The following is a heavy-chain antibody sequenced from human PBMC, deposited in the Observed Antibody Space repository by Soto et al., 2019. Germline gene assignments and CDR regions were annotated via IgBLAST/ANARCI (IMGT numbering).Heavy chain of an antibody. V-gene: IGHV4-61*01. CDR1: GGSVSSGSYY. D-gene: IGHD5-18*01. Sequence: QVQLQESGPGLVKPSETLSLTCTVSGGSVSSGSYYWSWIRQPPGKGLEWIGYIYYSGSTNYNPSLKSRVTISVDTSKNQFSLKLSSVTAADTAVYYCARAIRGYSYGANWFDPWGQGTLVTVSS. J-gene: IGHJ5*02. CDR3: ARAIRGYSYGANWFDP. CDR2: IYYSGST.